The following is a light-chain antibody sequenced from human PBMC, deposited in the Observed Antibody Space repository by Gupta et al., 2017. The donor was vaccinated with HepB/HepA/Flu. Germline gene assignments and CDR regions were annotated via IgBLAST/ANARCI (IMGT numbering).Light chain of an antibody. Sequence: EIVLTQSPVPLSLSPGERATLPCRASQSVSGNYFAWYQQKSGQAPRLLIYRASTRDTGVPDRSSRSGYVTDSTLTSTRRDLEDFAVFYCQQDGHSPPYTFGQGTKMEIK. CDR1: QSVSGNY. J-gene: IGKJ2*01. CDR2: RAS. CDR3: QQDGHSPPYT. V-gene: IGKV3-20*01.